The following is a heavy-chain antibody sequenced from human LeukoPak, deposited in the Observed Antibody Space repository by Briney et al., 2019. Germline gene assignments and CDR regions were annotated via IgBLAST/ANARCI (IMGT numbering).Heavy chain of an antibody. Sequence: SETLSLTCTDSGGSISSGSYYWSWIRQPAGKGLEWIGRIHTRGTTNYNPSLKSRVTMSIDTSKNQLSLNLSSVSAADTAMYYCARAPWYSSGWYGSDYWGQGTLVTVSS. CDR2: IHTRGTT. CDR3: ARAPWYSSGWYGSDY. CDR1: GGSISSGSYY. D-gene: IGHD6-19*01. V-gene: IGHV4-61*02. J-gene: IGHJ4*02.